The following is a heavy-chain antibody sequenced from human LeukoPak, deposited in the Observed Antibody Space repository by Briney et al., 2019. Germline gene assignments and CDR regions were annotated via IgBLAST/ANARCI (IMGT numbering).Heavy chain of an antibody. V-gene: IGHV4-39*07. Sequence: SETLSLTCTVSGGSISSSSYYWGWIRQPPGEGLEWIGNIYYSGSTYYNPSLKSRVTISVDTSKNQFSLKLSSVTAADTAVYYCAREIVGTPWSDYWGQGTLVTVSS. CDR3: AREIVGTPWSDY. J-gene: IGHJ4*02. CDR2: IYYSGST. CDR1: GGSISSSSYY. D-gene: IGHD1-26*01.